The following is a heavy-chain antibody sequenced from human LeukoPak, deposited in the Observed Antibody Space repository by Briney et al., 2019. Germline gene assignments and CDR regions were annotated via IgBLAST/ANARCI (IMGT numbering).Heavy chain of an antibody. CDR2: ISPTGSTT. J-gene: IGHJ4*02. V-gene: IGHV3-74*01. Sequence: PGGPLRLSCTASGFSFSGHWMHWARQLPGKGLVRVSRISPTGSTTSYADSVKGRFTVSRDNAKNTLYLQVNNLRAEDTAVYYCARGPNSNWSGLDFWGQGTLLTVSS. CDR1: GFSFSGHW. CDR3: ARGPNSNWSGLDF. D-gene: IGHD6-6*01.